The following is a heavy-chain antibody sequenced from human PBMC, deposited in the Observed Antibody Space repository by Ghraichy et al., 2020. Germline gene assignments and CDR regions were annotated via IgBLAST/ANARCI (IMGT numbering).Heavy chain of an antibody. CDR2: ISGGGETI. Sequence: GESLNISCAVSGFTFGDYAMHWVRQAPGKGLEWVTGISGGGETIYYADSVKGRFTISRDNFKNTVYLQINNLRVEDTAVYYCAKGSGFSTGWWVDYFEYWGQGTLVTVSS. D-gene: IGHD6-19*01. CDR3: AKGSGFSTGWWVDYFEY. J-gene: IGHJ4*02. CDR1: GFTFGDYA. V-gene: IGHV3-23*01.